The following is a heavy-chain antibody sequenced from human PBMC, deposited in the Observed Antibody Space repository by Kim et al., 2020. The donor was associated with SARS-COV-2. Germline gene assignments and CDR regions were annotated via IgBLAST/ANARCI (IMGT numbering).Heavy chain of an antibody. Sequence: RYSRSFQRQVTISADKSISTAYLQWSSLKASDTAMYFCARVPMATSFFDYWGQGTLVTVSS. CDR3: ARVPMATSFFDY. J-gene: IGHJ4*02. V-gene: IGHV5-51*01. D-gene: IGHD5-12*01.